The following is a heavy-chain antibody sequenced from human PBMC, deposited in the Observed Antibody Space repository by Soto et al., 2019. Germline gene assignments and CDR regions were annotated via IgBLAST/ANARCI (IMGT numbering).Heavy chain of an antibody. Sequence: QITLKESGPTLVKPTQTLTLTCTFSGFSLSTSGVGVGWIRQPPGKALEWLALIYWDDDKRYSPSLKSRLTITKDTSKNQVVRTMTNMDPVDTAPYYCAHTDFWSGYYLYSFDYWGQGTLVTVSS. V-gene: IGHV2-5*02. J-gene: IGHJ4*02. CDR2: IYWDDDK. CDR3: AHTDFWSGYYLYSFDY. CDR1: GFSLSTSGVG. D-gene: IGHD3-3*01.